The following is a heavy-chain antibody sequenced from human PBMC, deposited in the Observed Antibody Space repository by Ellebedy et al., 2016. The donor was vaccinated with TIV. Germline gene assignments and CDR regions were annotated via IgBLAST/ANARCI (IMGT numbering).Heavy chain of an antibody. V-gene: IGHV3-7*01. Sequence: GGSLRLXXAASGFTFSSYWMTWVRQAPGKGLEWVADIKADGIEKYYVDSVKGRFTISRDNAKNSLYLQMNSLRAEDTAVYYCARAHSVSDTGSFDCWGQGTLVTVSS. D-gene: IGHD1-26*01. J-gene: IGHJ4*02. CDR3: ARAHSVSDTGSFDC. CDR1: GFTFSSYW. CDR2: IKADGIEK.